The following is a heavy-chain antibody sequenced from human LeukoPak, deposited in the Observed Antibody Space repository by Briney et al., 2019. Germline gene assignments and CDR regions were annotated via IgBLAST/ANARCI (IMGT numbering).Heavy chain of an antibody. D-gene: IGHD3-10*01. V-gene: IGHV1-18*01. Sequence: ASVEVSCKASGYTFTSYGISWVRQAPGQGLEWMGWISAYNGNTNYAQKLQGRVTMTTDTSTSTAYMELRSLRSDDTAVYYCARAPGFAGGDDYYYYYMDVWGKGTTVTVSS. CDR2: ISAYNGNT. J-gene: IGHJ6*03. CDR3: ARAPGFAGGDDYYYYYMDV. CDR1: GYTFTSYG.